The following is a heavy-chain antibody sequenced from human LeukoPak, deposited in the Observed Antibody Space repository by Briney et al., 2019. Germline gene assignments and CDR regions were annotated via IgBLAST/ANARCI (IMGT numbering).Heavy chain of an antibody. CDR3: ASRGYMNYYDSSGYYPPAEYFQH. V-gene: IGHV1-69*13. CDR2: IIPIFGTA. CDR1: GGTFSSYA. D-gene: IGHD3-22*01. J-gene: IGHJ1*01. Sequence: SVKVSCKASGGTFSSYAISWVRQAPGQGLEWMGGIIPIFGTANYAQKFQGRVTITADESTSTAYMELSSLRSEDTAVYYCASRGYMNYYDSSGYYPPAEYFQHWGQGTLVTVSS.